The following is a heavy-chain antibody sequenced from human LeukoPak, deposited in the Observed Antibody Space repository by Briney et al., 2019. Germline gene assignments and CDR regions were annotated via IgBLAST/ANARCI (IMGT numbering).Heavy chain of an antibody. V-gene: IGHV3-7*01. D-gene: IGHD3-22*01. J-gene: IGHJ4*02. CDR1: GFTFSRHW. CDR3: ARHGYYDFDY. CDR2: IKEDGSEN. Sequence: GGSLRLSCAASGFTFSRHWMSWVRQAPGKGPEWVANIKEDGSENYYVDSVKGRFTISRDNAKNSLYLQMNSLRAEDTAVYYCARHGYYDFDYWGQGTLVTVSS.